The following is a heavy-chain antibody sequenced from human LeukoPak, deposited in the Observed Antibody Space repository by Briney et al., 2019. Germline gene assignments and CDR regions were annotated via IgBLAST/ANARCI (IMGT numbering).Heavy chain of an antibody. J-gene: IGHJ4*02. CDR3: ARQESDYYGSSGYYGFDY. D-gene: IGHD3-22*01. Sequence: SETLSLTCTVSGGSISSGDYYWSWIRQPPGQGREWIVYIYYSGSAYYNPSLKSRVTISVDTSKNQFSLKLSSVTAADTAVYYCARQESDYYGSSGYYGFDYWGQGTLVTVSS. CDR1: GGSISSGDYY. CDR2: IYYSGSA. V-gene: IGHV4-30-4*01.